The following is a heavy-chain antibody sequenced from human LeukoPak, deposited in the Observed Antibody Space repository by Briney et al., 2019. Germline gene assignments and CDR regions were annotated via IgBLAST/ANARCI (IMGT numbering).Heavy chain of an antibody. CDR1: GGSISGYY. V-gene: IGHV4-59*01. D-gene: IGHD3-10*01. J-gene: IGHJ4*02. CDR3: ARDGGSGSYYRFDS. Sequence: SATLSLTCTVSGGSISGYYWSWIRQPPGEGLEWIGYIYYSGSTNYNPSLKSRVTISVDTSKNQFSLKLSSVTAADTAVYFCARDGGSGSYYRFDSWGQGTLVTVSS. CDR2: IYYSGST.